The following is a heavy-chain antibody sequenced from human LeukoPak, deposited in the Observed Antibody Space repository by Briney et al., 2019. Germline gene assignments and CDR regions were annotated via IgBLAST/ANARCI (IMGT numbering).Heavy chain of an antibody. CDR1: GDSISSGYF. D-gene: IGHD6-13*01. Sequence: SETLSLTCTVSGDSISSGYFWAWIRQPPGKGLEWIGSINHSGSTFYNPSLKSRVTISVDTSKNQFSLKLTSVTAADTAVYYCARGLGTNQDDWGQGTLVTVSS. V-gene: IGHV4-38-2*02. CDR2: INHSGST. CDR3: ARGLGTNQDD. J-gene: IGHJ4*02.